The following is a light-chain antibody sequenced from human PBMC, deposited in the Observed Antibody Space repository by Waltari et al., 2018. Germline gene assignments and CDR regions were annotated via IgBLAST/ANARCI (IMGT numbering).Light chain of an antibody. CDR1: QGISSA. Sequence: AIQLTQSPSSLAASVGDRVTITCRASQGISSAVAWYQQKPGKVPNLLIYDASRLERVVPSRFSGSTSGTDFTLTISSLQPEDFATYYCQHLTAFGPGTKVDI. CDR3: QHLTA. CDR2: DAS. J-gene: IGKJ3*01. V-gene: IGKV1-13*02.